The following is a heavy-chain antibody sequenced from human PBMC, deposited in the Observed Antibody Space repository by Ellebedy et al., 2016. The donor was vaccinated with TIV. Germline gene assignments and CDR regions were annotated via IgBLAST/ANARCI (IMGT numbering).Heavy chain of an antibody. CDR2: INSDGSST. V-gene: IGHV3-74*01. J-gene: IGHJ4*02. Sequence: GESLKISCAASGFTFSAYWMHWVRQTPGKGLVWVSLINSDGSSTTYADSVKGRFTISRDNAKNTLYLQINSLRAEDTGVYYCARGPLHGGFDYWGQGTLVTVSS. CDR3: ARGPLHGGFDY. CDR1: GFTFSAYW. D-gene: IGHD3-10*01.